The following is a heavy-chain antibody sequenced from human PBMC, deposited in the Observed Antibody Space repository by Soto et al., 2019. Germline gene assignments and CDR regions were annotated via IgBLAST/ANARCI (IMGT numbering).Heavy chain of an antibody. D-gene: IGHD1-1*01. V-gene: IGHV3-30-3*01. CDR3: ARDPWSTTTGRMKYFQH. J-gene: IGHJ1*01. CDR1: GFTFSSYA. Sequence: QVQLVGSGGGVVQPGRSLRLSCASSGFTFSSYAMHWVRQSPGKGLEWGAVISYDGSNKYYADSVKGRFTIPRYNSKKTVYLQMNSLRAEDKAVYYCARDPWSTTTGRMKYFQHWGQGTLVTGSS. CDR2: ISYDGSNK.